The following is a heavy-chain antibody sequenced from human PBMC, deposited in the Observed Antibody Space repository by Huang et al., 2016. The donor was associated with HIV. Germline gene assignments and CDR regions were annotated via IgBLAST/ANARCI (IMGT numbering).Heavy chain of an antibody. D-gene: IGHD1-1*01. CDR1: GGSFSGYY. Sequence: QVQLQQWDAGLLKPSETLSLTCAVYGGSFSGYYWSWIRQSPGKGLEWNGELNDSVSTNDNPSLKSRLTISVDTSKNQFSLKLSSVTAADTAVYYCARERMMSWLDDHDAFDIWGQGTMVTVSS. CDR2: LNDSVST. CDR3: ARERMMSWLDDHDAFDI. V-gene: IGHV4-34*01. J-gene: IGHJ3*02.